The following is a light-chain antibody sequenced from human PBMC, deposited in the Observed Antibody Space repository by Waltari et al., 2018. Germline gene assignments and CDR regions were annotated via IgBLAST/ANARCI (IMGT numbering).Light chain of an antibody. CDR1: IRDGGDYHF. J-gene: IGLJ1*01. Sequence: QSALTQPASSSVSPGPSIHISCTGTIRDGGDYHFFSWYQQHPGDVPRLLIYDLVKRPSGVSSRFSGSKSDNTARLTISGLQAADEAHYYCSSVTSSSSFVFGSGTKVTV. V-gene: IGLV2-14*03. CDR3: SSVTSSSSFV. CDR2: DLV.